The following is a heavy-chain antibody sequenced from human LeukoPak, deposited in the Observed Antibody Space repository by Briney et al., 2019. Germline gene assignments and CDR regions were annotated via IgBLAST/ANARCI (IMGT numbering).Heavy chain of an antibody. CDR2: SYSGGNA. D-gene: IGHD1-26*01. CDR3: AHSKRGGGYYINAFAV. CDR1: GASTSAYY. Sequence: SETLSLTCTVSGASTSAYYWSWIRPPPGKGLEWIGYSYSGGNANYNPSLKSRVTISIDTSENQFSLRLTSVTAADTAIYFCAHSKRGGGYYINAFAVWGQGALVTISS. V-gene: IGHV4-59*01. J-gene: IGHJ3*01.